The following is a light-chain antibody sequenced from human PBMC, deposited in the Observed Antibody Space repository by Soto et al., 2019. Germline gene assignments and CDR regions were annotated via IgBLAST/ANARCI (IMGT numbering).Light chain of an antibody. CDR1: RSVSSSY. CDR2: GAS. V-gene: IGKV3-20*01. J-gene: IGKJ1*01. Sequence: EIVLTQSPATLSLSPGERATLSCRASRSVSSSYLAWYQQKPGQAPRLLIYGASSRATGIPDRFSGRGSGTDFTLTINRLEPEDFALYYCQQYGSSPPTFGQGTKVDIK. CDR3: QQYGSSPPT.